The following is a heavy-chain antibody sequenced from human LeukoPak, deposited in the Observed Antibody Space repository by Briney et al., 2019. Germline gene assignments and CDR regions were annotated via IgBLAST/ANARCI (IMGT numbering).Heavy chain of an antibody. CDR3: ARHDPVGHYRRGMDV. J-gene: IGHJ6*02. D-gene: IGHD3-16*02. V-gene: IGHV4-59*08. Sequence: KSSETLSLTCAVSGGSISGYYWSWSRQAPEKGLEWIGYIYSTGTTIYNPSLRSRVTMSVDVSKNQISRDLTTVTAADTAIHYCARHDPVGHYRRGMDVWGQGTTVTVSS. CDR1: GGSISGYY. CDR2: IYSTGTT.